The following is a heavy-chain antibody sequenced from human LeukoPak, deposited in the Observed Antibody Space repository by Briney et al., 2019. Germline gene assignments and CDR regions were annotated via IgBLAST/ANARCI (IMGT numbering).Heavy chain of an antibody. J-gene: IGHJ4*02. Sequence: PAGSLRLSCAVSGFTFGSYSMTCVRQAPGKGLEWLSYISSSSGSIYYADSVKGRFTISRDNAKNSLYLQMNSLRDGDTAVYYCARGYSDSSLSFDYWGQGTLVTVSS. V-gene: IGHV3-48*02. CDR3: ARGYSDSSLSFDY. CDR2: ISSSSGSI. D-gene: IGHD3-22*01. CDR1: GFTFGSYS.